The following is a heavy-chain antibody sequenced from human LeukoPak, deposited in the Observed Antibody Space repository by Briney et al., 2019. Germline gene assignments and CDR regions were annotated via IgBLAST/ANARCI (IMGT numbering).Heavy chain of an antibody. Sequence: PGGSLRLSCAASGFTFSSYGMHWVRQAPGKGLEWVAVIWYDGSNKYYADSVEGRFTISRDSSKNTLYLQMNSLRAEDTAVYYCARFPLAHYYYYYYMDVWGKGTTVTVSS. CDR2: IWYDGSNK. V-gene: IGHV3-33*01. J-gene: IGHJ6*03. CDR1: GFTFSSYG. CDR3: ARFPLAHYYYYYYMDV.